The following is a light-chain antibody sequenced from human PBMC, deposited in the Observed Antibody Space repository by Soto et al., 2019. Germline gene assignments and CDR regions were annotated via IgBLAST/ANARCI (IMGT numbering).Light chain of an antibody. CDR1: QRISTN. CDR2: DAS. V-gene: IGKV3D-15*01. Sequence: IVMTQSPDTLSVSPGEGATLSCRASQRISTNLAWYQQRPGQAPRLLIYDASTRATGIPARFSGSGSGTEFTLTISSLQSEDSAVYYCQQSHIRPSFGPGTKVEIK. J-gene: IGKJ3*01. CDR3: QQSHIRPS.